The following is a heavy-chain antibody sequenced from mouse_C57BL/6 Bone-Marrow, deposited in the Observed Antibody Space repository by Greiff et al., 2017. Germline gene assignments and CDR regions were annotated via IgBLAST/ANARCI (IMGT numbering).Heavy chain of an antibody. Sequence: QVTLKESGPGILQSSQTLSLTCSFSGFSLRTSGMGVSWIRQPSGKGLEWLAHIYWDDDKRYNPSLKSRLTISKDTSRNQVFRKITSVDTADTATYYCARRCYYYGSRYVYYAMDYWGQGTSVTVSS. D-gene: IGHD1-1*01. J-gene: IGHJ4*01. CDR2: IYWDDDK. CDR1: GFSLRTSGMG. CDR3: ARRCYYYGSRYVYYAMDY. V-gene: IGHV8-12*01.